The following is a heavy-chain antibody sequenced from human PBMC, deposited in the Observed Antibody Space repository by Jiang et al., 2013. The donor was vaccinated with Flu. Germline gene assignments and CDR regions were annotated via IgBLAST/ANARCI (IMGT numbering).Heavy chain of an antibody. V-gene: IGHV4-39*01. Sequence: GSGLVKPSETLSLTCTVSGGSISSSSYYWGWIRQPPGKGLEWIGSIYYSGSTYYNPSLKSRVTISVDTSKNQFSLKLSSVTAADTAVYYCARQNYYDSSGPFYYGMDVWGQGTTVTVSS. CDR3: ARQNYYDSSGPFYYGMDV. J-gene: IGHJ6*02. CDR2: IYYSGST. CDR1: GGSISSSSYY. D-gene: IGHD3-22*01.